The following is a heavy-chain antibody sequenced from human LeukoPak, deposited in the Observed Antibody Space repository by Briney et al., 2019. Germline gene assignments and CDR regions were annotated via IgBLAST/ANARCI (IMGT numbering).Heavy chain of an antibody. CDR3: ARDQTYYGILTGYDPNWFDP. D-gene: IGHD3-9*01. CDR1: GYTFTSYD. Sequence: GASVKVSCKASGYTFTSYDINWVRQATGQGLEWLGWMNPSSGNTGYAQKFQGRVTMTRDTSISTAYMELSSLRSDDTAVYYCARDQTYYGILTGYDPNWFDPWGQGTLVTVSS. J-gene: IGHJ5*02. V-gene: IGHV1-8*01. CDR2: MNPSSGNT.